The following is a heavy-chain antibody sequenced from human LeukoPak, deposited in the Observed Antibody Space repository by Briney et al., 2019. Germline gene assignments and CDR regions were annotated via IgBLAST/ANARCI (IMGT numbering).Heavy chain of an antibody. CDR3: ARGGYYFDY. V-gene: IGHV4-59*01. D-gene: IGHD3-22*01. J-gene: IGHJ4*02. CDR2: IYYSGST. CDR1: GGSISSYY. Sequence: SETLSHTCTVSGGSISSYYWSWIRQPPGKGLEWIGYIYYSGSTNYNPSLKSRVTISVDTSKSQFSLKLSSVTAADTAVYYCARGGYYFDYWGQGTLVTVSS.